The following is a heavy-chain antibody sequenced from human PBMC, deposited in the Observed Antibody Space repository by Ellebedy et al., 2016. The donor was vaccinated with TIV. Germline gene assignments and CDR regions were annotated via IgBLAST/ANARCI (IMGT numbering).Heavy chain of an antibody. CDR2: IRSQTDGGTT. CDR3: ATAPGFYDVSPFDY. J-gene: IGHJ4*02. D-gene: IGHD2/OR15-2a*01. V-gene: IGHV3-15*01. Sequence: GESLKISCAASGLTFSNAWMNWVRQVPGKGLEWVGRIRSQTDGGTTDYAAPVKGRFTISRDDSKNTVYLQLNSLKTEDTAVYFCATAPGFYDVSPFDYWGQGTLVTVSS. CDR1: GLTFSNAW.